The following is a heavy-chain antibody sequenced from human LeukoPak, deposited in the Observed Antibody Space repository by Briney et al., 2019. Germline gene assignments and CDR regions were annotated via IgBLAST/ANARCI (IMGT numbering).Heavy chain of an antibody. D-gene: IGHD6-6*01. Sequence: PGGSLRLSCAASGFTFRDHYVDWVRQAPGKGLEWVGRSRNKANSYTTQYAASVKGRFTISRDDSKNSVYLQMNSLRAEDTAVYYCARLYSSSSGKAFDIWGQGTMVTVSS. CDR2: SRNKANSYTT. CDR1: GFTFRDHY. CDR3: ARLYSSSSGKAFDI. V-gene: IGHV3-72*01. J-gene: IGHJ3*02.